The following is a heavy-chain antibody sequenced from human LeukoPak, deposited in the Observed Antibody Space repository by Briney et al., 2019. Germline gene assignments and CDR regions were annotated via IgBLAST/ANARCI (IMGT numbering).Heavy chain of an antibody. Sequence: SETLSLTCAVYGGSFSGYYWSWIRQPPGKGLEWIGEINHSGSTNYNPSLKSRVTISVDTSKNQFSLKLSSVTAADTAVYYCARLGDGYNDFDYWGQGTLVTVSS. J-gene: IGHJ4*02. CDR2: INHSGST. CDR1: GGSFSGYY. D-gene: IGHD5-24*01. CDR3: ARLGDGYNDFDY. V-gene: IGHV4-34*01.